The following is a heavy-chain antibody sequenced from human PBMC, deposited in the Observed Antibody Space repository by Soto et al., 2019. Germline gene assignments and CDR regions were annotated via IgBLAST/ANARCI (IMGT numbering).Heavy chain of an antibody. J-gene: IGHJ4*02. Sequence: EVQLLESGGGLVQPGGSLRLSCAASGFTFSSYAMSWVRQAPGRGLEWVSSITNGGGGRTYYADSVRGRFPISRDNSKNTLYLQMNSLRAEDTAVYYCAKEWGGFSSGWIIDFWGQGTLVTVSS. D-gene: IGHD6-19*01. CDR1: GFTFSSYA. V-gene: IGHV3-23*01. CDR2: ITNGGGGRT. CDR3: AKEWGGFSSGWIIDF.